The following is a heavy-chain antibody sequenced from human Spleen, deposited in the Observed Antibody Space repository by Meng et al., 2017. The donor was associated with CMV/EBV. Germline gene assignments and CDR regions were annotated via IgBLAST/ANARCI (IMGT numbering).Heavy chain of an antibody. J-gene: IGHJ4*02. CDR1: GDTFTEYY. Sequence: KVACKAYGDTFTEYYRHWVRQAPGQGLEWMGRINPNSGTTTYAQKFQGRVTMTRDTSINTVHMELSRLRSDDTAVYYCARDSSTWLYYWGQGTLVTVSS. CDR3: ARDSSTWLYY. V-gene: IGHV1-2*06. D-gene: IGHD6-13*01. CDR2: INPNSGTT.